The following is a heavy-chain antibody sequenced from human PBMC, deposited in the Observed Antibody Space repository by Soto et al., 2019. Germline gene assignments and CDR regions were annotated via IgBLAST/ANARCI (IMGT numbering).Heavy chain of an antibody. CDR1: GGTFSSYA. CDR3: AREPTIAPSYYGYYGMDV. J-gene: IGHJ6*02. D-gene: IGHD1-26*01. Sequence: QVQLVQSGAEVKKPGSSVKVSCKASGGTFSSYAISWVRQAPGQGLEWMGGIIPIFGTAKYAQKFQGRVTITADESTSTAYMELSSLRSEDTAVYYCAREPTIAPSYYGYYGMDVWGQGTTVTVSS. CDR2: IIPIFGTA. V-gene: IGHV1-69*01.